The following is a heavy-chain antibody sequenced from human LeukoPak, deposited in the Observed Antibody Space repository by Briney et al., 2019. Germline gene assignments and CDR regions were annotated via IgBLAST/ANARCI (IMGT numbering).Heavy chain of an antibody. CDR1: GFTFSSFA. Sequence: PGGSLTLSCAASGFTFSSFALAWVRQTPGKGPAWVSRTNPDGSRVDYADSVKGRFTISRDNARDTLYLQMNSLRVEDTAMYYCAFDFGGYSDTWGQGTLVTVSS. J-gene: IGHJ5*02. CDR3: AFDFGGYSDT. CDR2: TNPDGSRV. D-gene: IGHD3-10*01. V-gene: IGHV3-74*01.